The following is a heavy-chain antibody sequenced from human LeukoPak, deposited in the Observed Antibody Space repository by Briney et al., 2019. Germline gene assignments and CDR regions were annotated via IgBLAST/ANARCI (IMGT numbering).Heavy chain of an antibody. CDR2: MNPNSGNT. CDR3: ARGSAAYYFDY. D-gene: IGHD6-25*01. V-gene: IGHV1-8*03. Sequence: ASVKVSCKASGYTFTSYDINWVRQATGQGLEWMGWMNPNSGNTGYAQKFQGRVTITRNTSISTAYMELSSLRSDDTAVYYCARGSAAYYFDYWGQGTLVTVSS. J-gene: IGHJ4*02. CDR1: GYTFTSYD.